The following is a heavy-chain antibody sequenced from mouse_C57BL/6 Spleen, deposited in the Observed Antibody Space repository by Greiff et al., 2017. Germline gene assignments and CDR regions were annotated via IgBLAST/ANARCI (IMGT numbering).Heavy chain of an antibody. Sequence: QVQLQQPGAELVKPGASVKLSCKASGYTFTSYWMKWVKQRPGQGLEWIGEIDPSDSYTNSNQKFKGKATLTVDKSSSTAYMQLSSLTSEDSAVXNWARGGGYAMDYWGQGTSVTVSS. CDR1: GYTFTSYW. V-gene: IGHV1-50*01. CDR2: IDPSDSYT. CDR3: ARGGGYAMDY. J-gene: IGHJ4*01.